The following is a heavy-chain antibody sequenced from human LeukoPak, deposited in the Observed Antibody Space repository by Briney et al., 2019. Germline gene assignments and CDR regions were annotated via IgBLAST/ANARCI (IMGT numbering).Heavy chain of an antibody. D-gene: IGHD5-18*01. V-gene: IGHV3-30*18. CDR3: AKDYSSNWFDS. CDR1: GFTFSSYG. J-gene: IGHJ5*01. CDR2: ISYDGSNK. Sequence: GRSLRLSCAASGFTFSSYGMHWVRQAPGKGLEWVAVISYDGSNKYYADSVKGRFTISRDNSKNTLYLQMNSLRAEDTAVYYCAKDYSSNWFDSWGQGILLTVSS.